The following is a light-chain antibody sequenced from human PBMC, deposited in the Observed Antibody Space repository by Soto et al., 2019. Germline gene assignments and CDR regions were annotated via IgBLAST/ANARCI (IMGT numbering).Light chain of an antibody. J-gene: IGKJ1*01. CDR2: DAS. CDR1: QRISSW. Sequence: DIQMTQSASNVSAAIGDRATITCRASQRISSWLAWYQQKPGKAPRLLIYDASSLESGVPSRFSGSGSGTEITLTISILQLEPVDFYSCQQYKNRTYSTFGQGTKVEIK. V-gene: IGKV1-5*01. CDR3: QQYKNRTYST.